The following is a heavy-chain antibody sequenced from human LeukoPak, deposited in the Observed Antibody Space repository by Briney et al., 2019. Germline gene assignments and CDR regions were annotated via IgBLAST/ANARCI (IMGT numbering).Heavy chain of an antibody. Sequence: SETLALTCTCSGGSISSGGYYWSWIRQPPGKGLEWIGYIYYSGSTYYNPSLKSRVTISVDTSKNQFSLKLSSVTAADTAVYYCARWGSSTSLYYYGMDVWGQGTTVTVSS. D-gene: IGHD2-2*01. CDR1: GGSISSGGYY. CDR3: ARWGSSTSLYYYGMDV. V-gene: IGHV4-30-4*01. J-gene: IGHJ6*02. CDR2: IYYSGST.